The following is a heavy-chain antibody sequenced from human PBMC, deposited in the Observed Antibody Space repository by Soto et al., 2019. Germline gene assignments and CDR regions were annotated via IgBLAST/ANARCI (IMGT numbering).Heavy chain of an antibody. D-gene: IGHD3-3*01. CDR1: GYTFTSYG. V-gene: IGHV1-8*02. CDR3: AGGSGLLEWLLFSPYYHYYMDV. CDR2: MNPNSGNT. J-gene: IGHJ6*03. Sequence: EASVKVSCKASGYTFTSYGISWVRQAPGQGLEWMGWMNPNSGNTGYAQKFQGRVTMTRNTSISTAYMELSSLRSEDTAVYYCAGGSGLLEWLLFSPYYHYYMDVWGKGTTVTVSS.